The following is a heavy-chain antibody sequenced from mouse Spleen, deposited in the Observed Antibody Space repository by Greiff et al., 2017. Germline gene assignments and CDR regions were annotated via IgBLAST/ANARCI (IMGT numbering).Heavy chain of an antibody. V-gene: IGHV3-6*01. CDR3: ARDRSPYYFDY. CDR1: GYSITSGYY. J-gene: IGHJ2*01. CDR2: ISYDGSN. Sequence: DVQLQESGPGLVKPSQSLSLTCSVTGYSITSGYYWNWIRQFPGNKLEWMGYISYDGSNNYNPSLKNRISITRDTSKNQFFLKLNSVTTEDTATYYCARDRSPYYFDYWGQGTTLTVSS.